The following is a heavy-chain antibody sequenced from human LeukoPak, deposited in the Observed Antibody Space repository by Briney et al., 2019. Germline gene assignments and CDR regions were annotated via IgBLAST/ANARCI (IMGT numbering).Heavy chain of an antibody. CDR1: GFTFSSYS. D-gene: IGHD2-2*01. CDR3: ATPYGDCSSTSCYGNYFDY. J-gene: IGHJ4*02. CDR2: ISSSSSTI. Sequence: GGSLRLSCAASGFTFSSYSMNWVRQAPGKGLEWVSYISSSSSTIYYADSVKGRFTISRDNAKNSLYLQMNSLRDEDTAVYYCATPYGDCSSTSCYGNYFDYWGQGTLVTVSS. V-gene: IGHV3-48*02.